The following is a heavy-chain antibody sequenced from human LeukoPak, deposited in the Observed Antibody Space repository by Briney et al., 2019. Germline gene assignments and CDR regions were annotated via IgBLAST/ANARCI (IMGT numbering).Heavy chain of an antibody. CDR3: AKANRDYDFWSGYPCFEY. Sequence: PGGSLTLSCPASGFTFSIYAMSWVSQAPGKGLEWVSAISGSGVTTYYADSVMGRFTISRDSSKNTLYVQMNRLRAEDTAVYYCAKANRDYDFWSGYPCFEYWGQGTLVTVSS. CDR1: GFTFSIYA. CDR2: ISGSGVTT. V-gene: IGHV3-23*01. J-gene: IGHJ4*02. D-gene: IGHD3-3*01.